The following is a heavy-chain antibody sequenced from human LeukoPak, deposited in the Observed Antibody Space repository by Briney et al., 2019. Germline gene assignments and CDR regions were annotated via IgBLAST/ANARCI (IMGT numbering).Heavy chain of an antibody. J-gene: IGHJ4*02. CDR1: GFTFSSYS. D-gene: IGHD2/OR15-2a*01. V-gene: IGHV3-21*01. Sequence: MPGGSLRLSCAASGFTFSSYSMNWVRQAPGKGLEWVSSITSSGRYIYYADSVKGRFTISRDNSENSLYLQMDSLTAEDTAVYYCTRKGSQWGFLVDYWGQGTLVTVSS. CDR2: ITSSGRYI. CDR3: TRKGSQWGFLVDY.